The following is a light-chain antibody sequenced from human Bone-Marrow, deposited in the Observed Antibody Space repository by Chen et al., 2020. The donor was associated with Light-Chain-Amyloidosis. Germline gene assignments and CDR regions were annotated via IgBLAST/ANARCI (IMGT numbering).Light chain of an antibody. CDR2: RDT. CDR3: QSADSSCSYEVI. J-gene: IGLJ2*01. V-gene: IGLV3-25*03. Sequence: SYELTQPPSVSVSPGQTARITCSGDDLPTKYAYWYQQKPGQAPVLVIHRDTERPSGISERFSGSSSGTTATFTISGVQAEDESDYHCQSADSSCSYEVIFGGGTKLTVL. CDR1: DLPTKY.